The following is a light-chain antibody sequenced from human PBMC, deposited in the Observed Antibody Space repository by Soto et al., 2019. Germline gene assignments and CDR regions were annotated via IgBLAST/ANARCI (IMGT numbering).Light chain of an antibody. Sequence: DIQMTQSPSTLSGSVGDRVTITCRASQTISSWLAWYQQKPGKAPKLLIYKASTLKSGVPSRFSGSGSGTEFTLTISGLQSEDFAVYYCQQYNNWPRTFGQGTKVDI. J-gene: IGKJ1*01. V-gene: IGKV1-5*03. CDR1: QTISSW. CDR3: QQYNNWPRT. CDR2: KAS.